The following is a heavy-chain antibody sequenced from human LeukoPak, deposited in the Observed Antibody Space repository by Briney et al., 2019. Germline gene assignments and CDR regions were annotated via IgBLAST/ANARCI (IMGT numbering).Heavy chain of an antibody. CDR2: ISAYNGNT. Sequence: ASVKVSCKASGYTFTSYGFTWVRQAPGQGREWMGWISAYNGNTNYAQKLQGRVTMTTDTSPSTAYMELRSLRSDDTAVYYCARGTVTTSNWYFDLWGRGTLVTVSS. V-gene: IGHV1-18*01. D-gene: IGHD4-17*01. J-gene: IGHJ2*01. CDR1: GYTFTSYG. CDR3: ARGTVTTSNWYFDL.